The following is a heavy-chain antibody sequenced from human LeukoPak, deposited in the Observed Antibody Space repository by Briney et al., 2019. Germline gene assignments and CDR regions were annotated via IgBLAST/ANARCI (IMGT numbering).Heavy chain of an antibody. D-gene: IGHD2-15*01. CDR2: ISSSSSYI. Sequence: GGSLRLSCAASGFTFSSYSMNWVRQAPGKGLEWASSISSSSSYIYYADSVKGRFTISRDNAKNSLYLQMNSLRAEDTAVYYCARELGYCSGGSCSRNPFDYWGQGTLVTVSS. CDR1: GFTFSSYS. V-gene: IGHV3-21*01. J-gene: IGHJ4*02. CDR3: ARELGYCSGGSCSRNPFDY.